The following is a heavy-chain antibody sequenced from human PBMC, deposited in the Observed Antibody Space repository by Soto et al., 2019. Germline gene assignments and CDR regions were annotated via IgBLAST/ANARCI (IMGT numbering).Heavy chain of an antibody. Sequence: GASVKVSCKASGYTFTSYAMHWVRQAPGQRLEWMGWINAGNGNTKYSQKFQGRVTITRDTSASTAYMELSSLRSEDTAVYYCARESTPLGYCSGGSCYWGFDPWGQGTLVTVSS. CDR3: ARESTPLGYCSGGSCYWGFDP. J-gene: IGHJ5*02. D-gene: IGHD2-15*01. CDR2: INAGNGNT. V-gene: IGHV1-3*01. CDR1: GYTFTSYA.